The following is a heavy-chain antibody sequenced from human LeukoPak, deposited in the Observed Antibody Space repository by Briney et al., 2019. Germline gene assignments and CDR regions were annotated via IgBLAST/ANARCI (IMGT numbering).Heavy chain of an antibody. CDR3: ARDGEFYYDRSSY. CDR1: GFSVSSNS. D-gene: IGHD3-22*01. CDR2: ISSSGSSI. J-gene: IGHJ4*02. Sequence: GGSLRLSCAASGFSVSSNSMSWVRQAPGKGLEWISYISSSGSSIYYADSVKGRFTISRDNAKNSLYLQMNSLRAEDTAVYYCARDGEFYYDRSSYWGQGSLVTVSS. V-gene: IGHV3-11*01.